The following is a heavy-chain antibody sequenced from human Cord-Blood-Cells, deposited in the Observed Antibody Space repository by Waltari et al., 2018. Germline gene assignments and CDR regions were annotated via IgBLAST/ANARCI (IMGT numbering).Heavy chain of an antibody. Sequence: VQLVEYGGGLVKPGWSLRLSCAASGFTFSNAWMSWVGQAPGKGLEVVGRIKSKTDGGTTDYAAPVKGRFTIARDDSENTLDLQMNSLKTEDTAVYYCTTEWGSGFDKWVQGTLVTVSS. CDR2: IKSKTDGGTT. CDR1: GFTFSNAW. V-gene: IGHV3-15*01. D-gene: IGHD3-10*01. J-gene: IGHJ4*02. CDR3: TTEWGSGFDK.